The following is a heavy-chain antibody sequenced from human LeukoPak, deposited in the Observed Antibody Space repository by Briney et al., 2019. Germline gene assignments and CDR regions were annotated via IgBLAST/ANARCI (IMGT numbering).Heavy chain of an antibody. D-gene: IGHD6-13*01. CDR1: GYSISSGYY. V-gene: IGHV4-38-2*02. CDR3: ARAYSSSWYSNWFDP. Sequence: SETLSLTCTVSGYSISSGYYWAWIRPPPGKGLEWIGNIYHTGSTYYNPSLKSRVTISVDTSKNQFSLKLSSVTAADTAVYYCARAYSSSWYSNWFDPWGQGTLVTVSS. J-gene: IGHJ5*02. CDR2: IYHTGST.